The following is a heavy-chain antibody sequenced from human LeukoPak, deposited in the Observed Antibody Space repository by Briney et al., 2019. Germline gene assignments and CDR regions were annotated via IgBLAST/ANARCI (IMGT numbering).Heavy chain of an antibody. D-gene: IGHD2-2*01. CDR1: GFTFSSYA. J-gene: IGHJ4*02. CDR3: ARGTLARVVVPAAIDY. V-gene: IGHV3-23*01. Sequence: GGSLRLSCAASGFTFSSYAMSWVRQAPGKGLEWVSAISGSGGSTYYADSVKGRFTISRDNSKNTLYLQMNSLRAEDTAVYYCARGTLARVVVPAAIDYWGQGTLVTVSS. CDR2: ISGSGGST.